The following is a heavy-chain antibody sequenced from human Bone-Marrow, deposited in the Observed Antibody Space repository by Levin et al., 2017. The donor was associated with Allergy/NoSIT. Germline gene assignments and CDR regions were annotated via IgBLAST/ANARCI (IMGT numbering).Heavy chain of an antibody. V-gene: IGHV3-23*01. CDR3: AKGDYDFWSGYYKFQYYYYGMDV. D-gene: IGHD3-3*01. J-gene: IGHJ6*02. CDR2: ISGSGGST. CDR1: GFTFSSYA. Sequence: LSLTCAASGFTFSSYAMSWVRQAPGKGLEWVSAISGSGGSTYYADSVKGRFTISRDNSKNTLYLQMNSLRAEDTAVYYCAKGDYDFWSGYYKFQYYYYGMDVWGQGTTVTVSS.